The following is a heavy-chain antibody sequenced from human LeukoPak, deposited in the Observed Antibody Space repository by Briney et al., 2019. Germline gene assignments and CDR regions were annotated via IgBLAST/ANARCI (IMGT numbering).Heavy chain of an antibody. J-gene: IGHJ4*02. V-gene: IGHV3-23*01. D-gene: IGHD3-10*01. CDR1: GFTFSSNS. CDR3: AKDWGYGSGTYYTH. CDR2: ITNSGGTT. Sequence: GGSLRLSCAASGFTFSSNSMNWVRQAPGKGLEWVSLITNSGGTTYYADSVKGRFTISRDSSKNILYLHMNSLRAEDTAVYYCAKDWGYGSGTYYTHWGQGTLVTVSS.